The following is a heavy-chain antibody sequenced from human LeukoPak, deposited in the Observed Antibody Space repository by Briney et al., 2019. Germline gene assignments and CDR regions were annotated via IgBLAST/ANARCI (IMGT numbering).Heavy chain of an antibody. Sequence: ASVKVSCKASGGTFSSYAINWVRQAPGQGLEWMGGIIPIFGTANYAQKFQGRVTITTDESTSTAYMELSSLRSEDTAVYHCARSPVGDYWALRYYYYMDVWGKGTTVTVSS. CDR3: ARSPVGDYWALRYYYYMDV. D-gene: IGHD2-21*01. CDR2: IIPIFGTA. J-gene: IGHJ6*03. CDR1: GGTFSSYA. V-gene: IGHV1-69*05.